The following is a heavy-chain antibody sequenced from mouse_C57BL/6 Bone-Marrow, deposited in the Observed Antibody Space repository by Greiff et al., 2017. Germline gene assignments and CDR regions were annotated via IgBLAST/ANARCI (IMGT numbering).Heavy chain of an antibody. J-gene: IGHJ4*01. CDR2: ISSGGSYT. D-gene: IGHD2-4*01. V-gene: IGHV5-6*02. CDR3: ARRSYDYDAGLYYYAMDY. CDR1: GFTFSSYG. Sequence: DVKLVESGGDLVKPGGSLKLSCAASGFTFSSYGMSWVRQTPDKRLEWVATISSGGSYTYYPDSVKGRFTIPRDNAKNTLYLQMSSLKAEDTAMYYCARRSYDYDAGLYYYAMDYWGQGTSVTVSS.